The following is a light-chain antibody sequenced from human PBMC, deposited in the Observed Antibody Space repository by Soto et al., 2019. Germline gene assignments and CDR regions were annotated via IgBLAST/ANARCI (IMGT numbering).Light chain of an antibody. J-gene: IGKJ5*01. CDR2: GAS. Sequence: VITHSPATPXPSPVQKLSRYCXXSQSVRSNLAWYQQKPGQSPRLLIYGASTRATGIPARFSGSGSGTEFTLTISSLQSEDFAVYYCQQYNNWPPITFGQGTRLEI. CDR1: QSVRSN. V-gene: IGKV3-15*01. CDR3: QQYNNWPPIT.